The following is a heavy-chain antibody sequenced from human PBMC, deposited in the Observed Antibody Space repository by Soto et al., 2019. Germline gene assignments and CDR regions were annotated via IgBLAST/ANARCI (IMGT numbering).Heavy chain of an antibody. D-gene: IGHD6-19*01. J-gene: IGHJ4*02. CDR2: ISSSSSTI. CDR3: ARDSQLEEWLVPYLDY. CDR1: GFTFRSYN. Sequence: GGSLRLSCAASGFTFRSYNMNGVRQAPGKGLEWVSYISSSSSTIYYADSVKGRFTISRDNAKNSLYLQMNSLRAEDTAVYYCARDSQLEEWLVPYLDYCGQGTLVTGSS. V-gene: IGHV3-48*01.